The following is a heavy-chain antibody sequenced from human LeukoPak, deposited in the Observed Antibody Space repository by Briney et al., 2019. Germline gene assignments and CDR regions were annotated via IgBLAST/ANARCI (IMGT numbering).Heavy chain of an antibody. D-gene: IGHD3-10*02. CDR3: AELGITMIGGV. J-gene: IGHJ6*04. V-gene: IGHV3-48*04. Sequence: GGSLRLSCAASGFTFSSYGMTWVRQAPGKGLEWVSYISSGSSTIYYADSVKGRFTISRDNAKNSLYLQMNSLRAEDTAVYYCAELGITMIGGVWGKGTTVTISS. CDR1: GFTFSSYG. CDR2: ISSGSSTI.